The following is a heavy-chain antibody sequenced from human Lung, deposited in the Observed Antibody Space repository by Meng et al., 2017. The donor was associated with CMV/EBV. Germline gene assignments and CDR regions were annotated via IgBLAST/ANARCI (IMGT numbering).Heavy chain of an antibody. D-gene: IGHD3-3*01. CDR2: ISAYNGNT. CDR3: ARVRYYDFWSGYFNGMDV. J-gene: IGHJ6*02. V-gene: IGHV1-18*01. Sequence: ASXXVSXKASGYTFTSYGISWVRQAPGQGLEWMGWISAYNGNTNYAQKLQGGVTMTTDTSTSTAYMELRSLRSDDTAVYYCARVRYYDFWSGYFNGMDVWXQGTXVT. CDR1: GYTFTSYG.